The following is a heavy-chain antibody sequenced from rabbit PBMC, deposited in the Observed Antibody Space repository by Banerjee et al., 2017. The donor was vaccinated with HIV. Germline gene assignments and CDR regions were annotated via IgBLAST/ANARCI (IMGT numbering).Heavy chain of an antibody. V-gene: IGHV1S40*01. D-gene: IGHD1-1*01. Sequence: YFASWAKGRFTISKTSSTTVTLQMTSLTAADTATYFCARDPANSGYPFDFNLWGPGTLVTVS. J-gene: IGHJ4*01. CDR3: ARDPANSGYPFDFNL.